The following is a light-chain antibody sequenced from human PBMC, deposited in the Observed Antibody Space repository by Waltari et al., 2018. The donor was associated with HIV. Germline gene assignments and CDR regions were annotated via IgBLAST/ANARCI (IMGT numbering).Light chain of an antibody. CDR1: TSNVGSNS. Sequence: HSVLTQPVSVSGTPGQRVTISCSGNTSNVGSNSVSWYQKLPGMAPNLLIYNKNQRPSRVPDRFSGSKSGTSASLAISGLQSEDEAEYYCATWDDSLNGPVFGGGTTLTAL. J-gene: IGLJ2*01. CDR2: NKN. V-gene: IGLV1-44*01. CDR3: ATWDDSLNGPV.